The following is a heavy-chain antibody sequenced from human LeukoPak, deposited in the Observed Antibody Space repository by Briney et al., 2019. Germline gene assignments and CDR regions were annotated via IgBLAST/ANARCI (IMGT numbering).Heavy chain of an antibody. V-gene: IGHV3-66*01. D-gene: IGHD4/OR15-4a*01. CDR2: IYSGGTT. CDR3: ARALTTFWYFEY. CDR1: GFTFSDYY. Sequence: GGSLRLSCAASGFTFSDYYMSWIRQAPGKGLEWVSVIYSGGTTYYTDSVKGRFTISRDNSKNTLYLQMNSLRVEDTAVYYCARALTTFWYFEYWGQGAPVTVSS. J-gene: IGHJ4*02.